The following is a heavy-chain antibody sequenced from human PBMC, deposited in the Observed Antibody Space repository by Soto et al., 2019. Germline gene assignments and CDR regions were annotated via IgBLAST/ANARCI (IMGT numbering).Heavy chain of an antibody. J-gene: IGHJ6*02. D-gene: IGHD2-21*02. CDR2: IYYSGST. Sequence: SETLSLTCTVSGGSISSSSYYWGWIRQPPGKGLEWIGSIYYSGSTYYNPSLKSRVTISVDTSKNQFSLKLSSVTAADTAVYYCARLGGDWYYYGMDVWGQGTTVTVSS. CDR1: GGSISSSSYY. V-gene: IGHV4-39*01. CDR3: ARLGGDWYYYGMDV.